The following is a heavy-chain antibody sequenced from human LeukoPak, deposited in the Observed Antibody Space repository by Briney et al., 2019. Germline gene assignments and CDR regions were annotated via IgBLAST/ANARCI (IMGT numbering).Heavy chain of an antibody. CDR3: TTDLVGATTGY. Sequence: PAGSLRLSCAASGFTFSNAWMSWVRQAPGKGLEWVGRIKSKTDGGTTDYAAPVKGRFTISRDDSKNTLYLQMNSLKTEDTAVYYCTTDLVGATTGYWGQGTLVTVSS. J-gene: IGHJ4*02. D-gene: IGHD1-26*01. V-gene: IGHV3-15*01. CDR2: IKSKTDGGTT. CDR1: GFTFSNAW.